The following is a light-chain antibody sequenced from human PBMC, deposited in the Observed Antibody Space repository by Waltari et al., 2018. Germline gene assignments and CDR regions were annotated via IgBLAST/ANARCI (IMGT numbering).Light chain of an antibody. CDR3: QQYGSSLLT. Sequence: EIVLTQSPGPLSLSPGARATLSCRASRSFSSSSLAWYQQKPGQAPRLLIHGASSRATGIPDRFSGSGSGTDFTLTISRLEPEDFAVYYCQQYGSSLLTFGGGTKVEIK. CDR1: RSFSSSS. V-gene: IGKV3-20*01. J-gene: IGKJ4*01. CDR2: GAS.